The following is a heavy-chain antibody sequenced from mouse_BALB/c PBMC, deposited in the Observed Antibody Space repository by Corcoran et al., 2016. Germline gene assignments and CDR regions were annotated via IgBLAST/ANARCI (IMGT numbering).Heavy chain of an antibody. V-gene: IGHV1S34*01. D-gene: IGHD2-13*01. CDR1: GYSFTGYY. Sequence: LVKTGASVKISCKASGYSFTGYYMHWVKQSHGKSLEWIGYISCYNGAITYNQKFKGKATFTVDTSSSTAYMQLNSLISEDSAVYYWARGGDADFFPLDYWGQGTLVTVSA. CDR3: ARGGDADFFPLDY. CDR2: ISCYNGAI. J-gene: IGHJ3*01.